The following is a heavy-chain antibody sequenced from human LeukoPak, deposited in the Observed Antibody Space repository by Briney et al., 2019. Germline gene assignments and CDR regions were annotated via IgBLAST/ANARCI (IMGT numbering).Heavy chain of an antibody. CDR3: ANVAKGRFFFYYMVV. J-gene: IGHJ6*03. CDR2: ISSDNGIP. V-gene: IGHV1-18*01. D-gene: IGHD2-15*01. Sequence: ASVRVSCKASGYSINRFGVTWVRQAPGQGLEWIGWISSDNGIPRYADKFQGRVTLTTDTSKTTTYMELRSLTSDDTALYFCANVAKGRFFFYYMVVWGKRTTVTVSS. CDR1: GYSINRFG.